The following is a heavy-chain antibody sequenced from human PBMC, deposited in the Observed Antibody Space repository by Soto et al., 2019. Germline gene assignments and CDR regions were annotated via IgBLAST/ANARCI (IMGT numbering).Heavy chain of an antibody. J-gene: IGHJ5*02. CDR1: GGSISSGRYY. D-gene: IGHD2-15*01. V-gene: IGHV4-39*01. Sequence: QLQLQESGPGLVKPSETLSLTCTVSGGSISSGRYYWGWIRQPPGKGLEWIGTIYYSGSTYSNPSLKSRVTAFVDTPNNRYYLRLSTGTAADTAVDYCARHSDCSGGSCDAEYVVVGNWFDPWVKGTLVTVSS. CDR2: IYYSGST. CDR3: ARHSDCSGGSCDAEYVVVGNWFDP.